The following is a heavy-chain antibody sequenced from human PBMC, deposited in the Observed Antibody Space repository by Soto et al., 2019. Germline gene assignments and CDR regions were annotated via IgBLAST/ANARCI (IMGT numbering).Heavy chain of an antibody. CDR2: IYYSGST. CDR1: GGSVSSGSYY. CDR3: VRDPSGTALGSAFDI. D-gene: IGHD7-27*01. V-gene: IGHV4-61*01. Sequence: SETLSLTCTVSGGSVSSGSYYWSWIRQPPGKGLEWIGYIYYSGSTNYNPSLKSRVTISVDTSKNQFSLKLSSVTAADPAVYYGVRDPSGTALGSAFDIWGQGTMVTVSS. J-gene: IGHJ3*02.